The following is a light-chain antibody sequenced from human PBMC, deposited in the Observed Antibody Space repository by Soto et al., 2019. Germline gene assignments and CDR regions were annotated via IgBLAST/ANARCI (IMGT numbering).Light chain of an antibody. CDR2: WAS. J-gene: IGKJ1*01. CDR1: QSVLYSSNNKNY. Sequence: DIVMTQAPDSLAVSLGERATINCKSSQSVLYSSNNKNYLAWYQQKPGQPPKLLIYWASTRESGGPDRFSGSGSGTDFTITISRLQAEDVAVYYGQQYYSTHPTFGQGTKVEIK. V-gene: IGKV4-1*01. CDR3: QQYYSTHPT.